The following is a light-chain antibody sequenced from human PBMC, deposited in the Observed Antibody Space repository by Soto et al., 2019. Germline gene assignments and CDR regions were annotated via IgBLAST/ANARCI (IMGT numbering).Light chain of an antibody. J-gene: IGKJ1*01. V-gene: IGKV1-9*01. CDR1: QGINNY. Sequence: DIQLTQSPSFLSASIGDRVTITCRASQGINNYLAWYQQTPGKAPKLLISTASILQNGVPSRFSGSGSGTEFTLTISRLQPEDFATYFCQQLENFPRTFGQGTKVEIK. CDR2: TAS. CDR3: QQLENFPRT.